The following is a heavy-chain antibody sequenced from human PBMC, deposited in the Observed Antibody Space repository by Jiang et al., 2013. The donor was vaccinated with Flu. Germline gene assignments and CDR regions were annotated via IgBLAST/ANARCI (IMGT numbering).Heavy chain of an antibody. V-gene: IGHV3-9*01. D-gene: IGHD1-14*01. CDR1: GFDFDAYA. CDR3: ARHRDQYANHYWFDP. Sequence: VQLLESGGGLVLPGRSLRLSCAASGFDFDAYAMYWVRQRPGEGLEWVAGVSWTGGAIGYADSVKGRFIISRDNARKTLSLQMNSLRPEDTAIYYCARHRDQYANHYWFDPWGQGFWSPSPQ. CDR2: VSWTGGAI. J-gene: IGHJ5*02.